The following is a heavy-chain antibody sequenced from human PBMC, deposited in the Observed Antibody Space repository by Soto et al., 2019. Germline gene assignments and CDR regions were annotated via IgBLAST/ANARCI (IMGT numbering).Heavy chain of an antibody. D-gene: IGHD5-12*01. CDR1: GGTFSSYA. CDR2: IIPISGTA. V-gene: IGHV1-69*06. Sequence: QVQLVQSGAEVKKPGSSVKVSCKASGGTFSSYAISWVRQAPGQGLEWVGGIIPISGTANYAQKFQGRVTITAYKSTSTAYMKMSSLRTEDKAVYYCAGLWYSGYVAICKYGMDVWGQGTTVTVSS. J-gene: IGHJ6*02. CDR3: AGLWYSGYVAICKYGMDV.